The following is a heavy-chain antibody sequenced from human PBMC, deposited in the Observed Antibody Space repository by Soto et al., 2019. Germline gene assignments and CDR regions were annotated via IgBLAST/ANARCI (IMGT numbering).Heavy chain of an antibody. CDR3: ARDCGGDCPLYYYYMDV. J-gene: IGHJ6*03. CDR1: GFTFSSYG. CDR2: IWYDGSNK. D-gene: IGHD2-21*01. Sequence: GGSLRLSCAASGFTFSSYGMHWVRQAPGKGLEWVAVIWYDGSNKYYADSVKGRFTISRDNSKNTLYLQMNSLRAEDTAVYYCARDCGGDCPLYYYYMDVWGKGTTVTVSS. V-gene: IGHV3-33*01.